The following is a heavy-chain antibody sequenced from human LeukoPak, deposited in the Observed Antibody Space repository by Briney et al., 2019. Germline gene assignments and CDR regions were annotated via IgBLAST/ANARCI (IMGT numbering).Heavy chain of an antibody. V-gene: IGHV3-21*01. J-gene: IGHJ4*02. CDR1: GFTFSSYS. Sequence: GGSLRLSCAASGFTFSSYSMNWVREAPGEGLEWVSSISSSSSYIYYADSVKGRFTISRDNAKNSLYLQMNSLRAEDTAVYYCARDPTTVTIFDYWGQGTLVTVSS. D-gene: IGHD4-17*01. CDR3: ARDPTTVTIFDY. CDR2: ISSSSSYI.